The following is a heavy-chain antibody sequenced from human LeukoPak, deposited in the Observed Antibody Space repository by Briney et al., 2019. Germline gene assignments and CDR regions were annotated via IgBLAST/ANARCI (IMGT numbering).Heavy chain of an antibody. J-gene: IGHJ6*03. Sequence: ASVKVSCKTSGYTFIGHYIHWVRQAPGQGLEWMGWINPNSGGTNYAQKFQGRVTMTRDTSISTAYMELSRLRSDDTAVYYCASTPVNYYDSSGYRRPYYYYYMDVWGKGTTVTISS. V-gene: IGHV1-2*02. CDR3: ASTPVNYYDSSGYRRPYYYYYMDV. CDR2: INPNSGGT. D-gene: IGHD3-22*01. CDR1: GYTFIGHY.